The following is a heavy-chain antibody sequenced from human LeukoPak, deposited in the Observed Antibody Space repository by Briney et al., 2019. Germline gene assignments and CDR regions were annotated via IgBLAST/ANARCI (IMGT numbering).Heavy chain of an antibody. CDR1: GFTFSTSW. V-gene: IGHV3-74*03. D-gene: IGHD2-21*02. CDR3: TAIRPDY. Sequence: GGSLRLSCAASGFTFSTSWMHWVRQAPGKGLVWVARIKSDVRSTAYADSVKGRFTISRDDANNILYLQMNSLRAEDTAVYYCTAIRPDYWGQGTVVTV. J-gene: IGHJ4*02. CDR2: IKSDVRST.